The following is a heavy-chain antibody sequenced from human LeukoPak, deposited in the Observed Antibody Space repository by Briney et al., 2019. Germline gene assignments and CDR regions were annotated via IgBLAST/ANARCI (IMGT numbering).Heavy chain of an antibody. D-gene: IGHD3-22*01. Sequence: GGSLRLSCAASGFTVSSNYMSWVRQAPGKGLEWVSVIYSGGSTYYADSVKGRFTISRDNSKNTLYLQMNSLRAEDTVVYYCARRNYYDSSGYYSLPGAFDIWGQGTMVTVSS. V-gene: IGHV3-66*04. CDR2: IYSGGST. J-gene: IGHJ3*02. CDR1: GFTVSSNY. CDR3: ARRNYYDSSGYYSLPGAFDI.